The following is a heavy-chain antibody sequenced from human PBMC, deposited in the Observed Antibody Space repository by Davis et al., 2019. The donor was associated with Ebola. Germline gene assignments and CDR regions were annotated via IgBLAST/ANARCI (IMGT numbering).Heavy chain of an antibody. D-gene: IGHD4-17*01. J-gene: IGHJ6*04. CDR1: GYTFPTYS. V-gene: IGHV1-3*04. Sequence: ASVKVSCKASGYTFPTYSMHWVRQAPGQRLEWMGWINTGNGNTKYSQNFQGRVTISRDTSARTVYMELSSLRSEDTAVYYCARGLTLTTGEGFYGMDVWGTGTTVTVSS. CDR3: ARGLTLTTGEGFYGMDV. CDR2: INTGNGNT.